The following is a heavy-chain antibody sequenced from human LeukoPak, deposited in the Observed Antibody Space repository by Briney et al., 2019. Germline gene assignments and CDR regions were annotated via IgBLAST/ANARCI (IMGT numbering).Heavy chain of an antibody. V-gene: IGHV4-61*02. D-gene: IGHD3-22*01. CDR3: ARVTTGGYYNC. CDR1: GGSISSGSYY. Sequence: SQTLSLTCTVSGGSISSGSYYWSWIRQPAGKGLEWIGRIYTSGSTNYNPTLKSRVTISVDTSKNQFSLKLSSVTAADTAVYYCARVTTGGYYNCWGQGTLVTVSS. CDR2: IYTSGST. J-gene: IGHJ4*02.